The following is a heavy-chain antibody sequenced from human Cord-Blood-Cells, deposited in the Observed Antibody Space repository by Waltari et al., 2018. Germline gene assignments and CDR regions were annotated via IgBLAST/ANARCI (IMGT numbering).Heavy chain of an antibody. V-gene: IGHV3-73*02. J-gene: IGHJ3*02. Sequence: EVQLVESGGGLVQPGGSLKLSCAASGFTFSGSAMHWVRQASGKGVGWVGRIRSTANSYATAYCASVKGRVTISRDDSKTTAYLQMNSLKTEDTAVYYCTRHLAGDAFDIWGQGTMVTVSS. CDR2: IRSTANSYAT. CDR3: TRHLAGDAFDI. D-gene: IGHD2-15*01. CDR1: GFTFSGSA.